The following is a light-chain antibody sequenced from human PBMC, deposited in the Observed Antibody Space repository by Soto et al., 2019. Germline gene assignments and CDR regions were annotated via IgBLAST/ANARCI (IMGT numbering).Light chain of an antibody. CDR3: QQYDNWLYT. V-gene: IGKV3-15*01. J-gene: IGKJ2*01. Sequence: ETVMTQSPATLSVSPGERATLSCRASQSVKSNLVWYQQKPGQAPRLLIYGASTRATGIPARFSGSESGTEFTLTISRLQSEDFEVYYCQQYDNWLYTFGQGTKLEIK. CDR1: QSVKSN. CDR2: GAS.